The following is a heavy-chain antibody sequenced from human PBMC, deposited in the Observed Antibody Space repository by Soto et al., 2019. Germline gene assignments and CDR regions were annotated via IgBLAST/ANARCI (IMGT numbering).Heavy chain of an antibody. CDR2: IYYSGST. Sequence: QVQLQESGPGLVKPSQTLSLTCTVSGGSISSGGYYWSWIRQHPGKGLEWIGYIYYSGSTYYNPSLNSRVTIAVDTSKNQFSLKLSSVTAADTAVYYCARELPMTNYYYYYYMDVWGKGTTVTVSS. D-gene: IGHD5-18*01. V-gene: IGHV4-31*03. CDR3: ARELPMTNYYYYYYMDV. J-gene: IGHJ6*03. CDR1: GGSISSGGYY.